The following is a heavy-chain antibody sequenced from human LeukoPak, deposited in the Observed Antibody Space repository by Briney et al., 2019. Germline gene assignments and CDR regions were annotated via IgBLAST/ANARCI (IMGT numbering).Heavy chain of an antibody. V-gene: IGHV1-69*04. Sequence: SVKVSCKASGGTFSSYAISWVRQAPGQELEWMGRIIPILGIANYAQKFQGRVTITADKSTSTACMELSSLRSEDTAVYYCARDGTYYYDSTSGSHWGQGTLVTVSS. CDR2: IIPILGIA. J-gene: IGHJ4*02. D-gene: IGHD3-22*01. CDR1: GGTFSSYA. CDR3: ARDGTYYYDSTSGSH.